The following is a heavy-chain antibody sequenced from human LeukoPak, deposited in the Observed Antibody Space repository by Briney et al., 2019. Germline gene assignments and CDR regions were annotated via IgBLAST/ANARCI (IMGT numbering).Heavy chain of an antibody. Sequence: SETLSLTCTVSGDSISSYYWSWIRQSAGKELEWIGRIYTIGSTDYNPSLKSRVTMSLDTSKNQFSLKLSSVTAADTAVYYCARGPGDDLLIGRFVFDYWGQGTLVTVSS. V-gene: IGHV4-4*07. D-gene: IGHD3-9*01. CDR3: ARGPGDDLLIGRFVFDY. CDR1: GDSISSYY. CDR2: IYTIGST. J-gene: IGHJ4*02.